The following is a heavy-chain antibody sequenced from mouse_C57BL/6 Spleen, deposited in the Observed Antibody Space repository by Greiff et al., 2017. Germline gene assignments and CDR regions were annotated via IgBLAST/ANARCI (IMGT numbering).Heavy chain of an antibody. V-gene: IGHV6-3*01. CDR1: GFSFSNYW. CDR2: IRLKSDYYAS. CDR3: ALNFDV. Sequence: EVQLMESGGGLVQPGGSMKLSCVASGFSFSNYWMNWVRQSPEQGLEWVAQIRLKSDYYASHYAESVKGRFTISRDDSKSSVYLQMNNLSDEDTGIYYCALNFDVWGTGTTVTVSS. J-gene: IGHJ1*03.